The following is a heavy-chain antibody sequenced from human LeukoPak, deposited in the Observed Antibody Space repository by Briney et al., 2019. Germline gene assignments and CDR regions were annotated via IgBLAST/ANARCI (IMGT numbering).Heavy chain of an antibody. CDR3: AKARRGSSWGTAYYYYMDV. CDR2: ISYDGSNK. J-gene: IGHJ6*03. CDR1: GFTFSSYA. V-gene: IGHV3-30*04. D-gene: IGHD6-13*01. Sequence: GGSLRLSCAASGFTFSSYAMHWVRQAPGKGLEWVAVISYDGSNKYYADSVKGRFTISRDNSKNTLYLQMNSLRAEDTAVYYCAKARRGSSWGTAYYYYMDVWGKGTTVTISS.